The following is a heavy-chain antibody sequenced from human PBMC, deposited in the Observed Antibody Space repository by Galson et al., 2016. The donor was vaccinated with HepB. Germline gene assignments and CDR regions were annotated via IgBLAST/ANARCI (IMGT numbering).Heavy chain of an antibody. CDR1: GYSFPSYW. Sequence: QSGAEVKKPGESLKISCKGSGYSFPSYWVGWVRQMPGKGQEWMGMIYPADADTRYSPSFQGQVTISADKSISTAFLQWSSLKASDTGMYYCARRGDFRSGFPPDVWGQGTTVTVSS. CDR3: ARRGDFRSGFPPDV. J-gene: IGHJ6*02. D-gene: IGHD3-3*01. V-gene: IGHV5-51*01. CDR2: IYPADADT.